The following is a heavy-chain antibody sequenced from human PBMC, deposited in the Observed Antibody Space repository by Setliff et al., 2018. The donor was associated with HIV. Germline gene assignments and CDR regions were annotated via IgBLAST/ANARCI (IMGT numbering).Heavy chain of an antibody. CDR1: GGSFSGYY. CDR2: INHSGST. D-gene: IGHD2-2*01. CDR3: ARAVVVPAANYYYYMDV. Sequence: PSETLSLTCAVSGGSFSGYYWSSIRQPPGKGLEWLGEINHSGSTNYNPSLKSRVTISVDTSKDQFSLKLSSVTAADTAVYYCARAVVVPAANYYYYMDVWGKGTTVTVSS. V-gene: IGHV4-34*01. J-gene: IGHJ6*03.